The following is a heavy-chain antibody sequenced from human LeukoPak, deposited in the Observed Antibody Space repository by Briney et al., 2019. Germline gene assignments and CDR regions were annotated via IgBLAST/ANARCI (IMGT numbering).Heavy chain of an antibody. CDR1: GFTFSDYW. CDR2: TRQDGSEE. J-gene: IGHJ4*02. Sequence: GGSLRLSCAASGFTFSDYWMSWVRQAPGKGLEWVANTRQDGSEENYVDSVKGRFTISRDNAKNSLYLQMNSLRAEDTAVYYCARGQRSPDNWGQGTLVTVSS. D-gene: IGHD3-22*01. CDR3: ARGQRSPDN. V-gene: IGHV3-7*04.